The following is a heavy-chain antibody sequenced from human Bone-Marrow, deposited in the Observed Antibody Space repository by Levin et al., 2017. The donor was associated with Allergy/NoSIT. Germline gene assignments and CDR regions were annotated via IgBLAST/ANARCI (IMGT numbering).Heavy chain of an antibody. Sequence: PGGSLRLSCAASGFTFSSYWMSWVRQAPGKGLEWVANIKQDGSEKYYVDSVKGRFTISRDNAKNSLYLQMNSLRAEDTAVYYCARDREQWLVRDWYFDYWGQGTLVTVSS. D-gene: IGHD6-19*01. CDR2: IKQDGSEK. CDR3: ARDREQWLVRDWYFDY. CDR1: GFTFSSYW. V-gene: IGHV3-7*01. J-gene: IGHJ4*02.